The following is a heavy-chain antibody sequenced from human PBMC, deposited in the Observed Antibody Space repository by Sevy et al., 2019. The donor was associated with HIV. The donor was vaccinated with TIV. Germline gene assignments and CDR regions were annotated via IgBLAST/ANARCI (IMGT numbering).Heavy chain of an antibody. D-gene: IGHD6-13*01. CDR3: AKEGAYSSSWMNYFDY. CDR1: GFTFSSYG. Sequence: GGSLRLSYAASGFTFSSYGMHWVRQAPGKGLEWVAVISYDGSNKYYADSVKGRFTISRDNSKNTLYLQMNSLRAEDTAVYYCAKEGAYSSSWMNYFDYWGQGTLVTVSS. CDR2: ISYDGSNK. V-gene: IGHV3-30*18. J-gene: IGHJ4*02.